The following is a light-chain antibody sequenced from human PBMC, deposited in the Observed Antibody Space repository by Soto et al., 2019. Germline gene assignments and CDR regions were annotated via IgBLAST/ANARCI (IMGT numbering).Light chain of an antibody. Sequence: EILLTQSPATLSVSPGERGTLTCRASQSVSSDLAWYQQKPGQATRLIIYGASTRANGIPARFSGSVSGTEFTLTLSSLQSEDFAVYYCQQYNNWPPWTFGQGTKVDIK. CDR1: QSVSSD. V-gene: IGKV3-15*01. CDR2: GAS. J-gene: IGKJ1*01. CDR3: QQYNNWPPWT.